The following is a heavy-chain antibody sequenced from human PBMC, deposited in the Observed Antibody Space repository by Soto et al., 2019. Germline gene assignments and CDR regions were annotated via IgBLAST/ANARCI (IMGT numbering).Heavy chain of an antibody. CDR1: GFTFSSYA. CDR2: ISGSGGST. Sequence: EVQLLESGGGLVQPGGSLRLSCAASGFTFSSYAMSWVRQAPGKGLEWVSAISGSGGSTYYADSVKGRFTISRDNSKNTLYLQMNSLRAEDTAVYYCAKDWFVVVPAAISVHDAFDIWGQGTMVTVSS. D-gene: IGHD2-2*02. CDR3: AKDWFVVVPAAISVHDAFDI. V-gene: IGHV3-23*01. J-gene: IGHJ3*02.